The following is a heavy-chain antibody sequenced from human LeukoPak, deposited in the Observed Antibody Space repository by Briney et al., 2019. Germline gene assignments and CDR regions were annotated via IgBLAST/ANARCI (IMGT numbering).Heavy chain of an antibody. CDR2: IKQDGSEK. CDR3: ARDRQIAY. J-gene: IGHJ4*02. CDR1: GFTFSNYW. Sequence: PGGSLRLSCAASGFTFSNYWSTCVRQAPGQGLEWVANIKQDGSEKHHVDSVKGRFTISRDNAKNSLYLQMNSLRAEDTAVYYCARDRQIAYWGQGTLVTVSS. V-gene: IGHV3-7*01.